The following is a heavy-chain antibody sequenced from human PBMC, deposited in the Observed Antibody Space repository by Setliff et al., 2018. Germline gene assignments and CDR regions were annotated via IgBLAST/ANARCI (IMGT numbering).Heavy chain of an antibody. CDR1: GASLSRTSYY. V-gene: IGHV4-39*01. CDR3: ARHGGWSPFDF. Sequence: PSETLSLTCNVSGASLSRTSYYWGWIRQPPGKGLEWIGSVSFSGTTDYNPSLKNRGTISVDKSQTHFSLRLTSVTAADTAVYYCARHGGWSPFDFWGPGALVTVSS. CDR2: VSFSGTT. D-gene: IGHD3-16*01. J-gene: IGHJ4*02.